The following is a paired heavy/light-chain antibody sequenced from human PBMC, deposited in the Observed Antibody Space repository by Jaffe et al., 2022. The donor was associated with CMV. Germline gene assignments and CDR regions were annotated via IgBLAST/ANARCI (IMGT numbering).Light chain of an antibody. V-gene: IGLV3-9*01. CDR1: NIGSKN. CDR2: RDS. CDR3: QVWDSSTLYV. J-gene: IGLJ1*01. Sequence: SYELTQPLSVSVALGQTARITCGGNNIGSKNVHWYQQKPGQAPVLVIYRDSNRPSGIPERFSGSNSGNTATLTISRAQAGDEADYYCQVWDSSTLYVFGTGTKVTVL.
Heavy chain of an antibody. CDR3: AKDLTRIITMIVVADDAFDI. D-gene: IGHD3-22*01. Sequence: QVQLVESGGGVVQPGRSLRLSCAASGFTFSSYGMHWVRQAPGKGLEWVAVISYDGSNKYYADSVKGRFTISRDNSKNTLYLQMNSLRAEDTAVYYCAKDLTRIITMIVVADDAFDIWGQGTMVTVSS. CDR1: GFTFSSYG. CDR2: ISYDGSNK. J-gene: IGHJ3*02. V-gene: IGHV3-30*18.